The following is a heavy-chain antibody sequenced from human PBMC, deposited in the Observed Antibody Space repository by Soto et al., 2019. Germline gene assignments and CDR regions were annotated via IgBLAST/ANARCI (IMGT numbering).Heavy chain of an antibody. Sequence: SGPTLVNPTQTLTLTCTFSGFSLSTSGMCVSWIRQPPGKALEWLALIDWDDDEYYSTSLKTRLTISKDTSKNQVVLTMTNVDPVDTATYYCAHSWYCSGGSCYYTYYFDYWGQGTLVTVSS. J-gene: IGHJ4*02. D-gene: IGHD2-15*01. CDR2: IDWDDDE. CDR1: GFSLSTSGMC. CDR3: AHSWYCSGGSCYYTYYFDY. V-gene: IGHV2-70*12.